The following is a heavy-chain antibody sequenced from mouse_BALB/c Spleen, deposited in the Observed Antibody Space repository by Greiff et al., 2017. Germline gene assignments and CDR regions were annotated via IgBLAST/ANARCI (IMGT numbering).Heavy chain of an antibody. Sequence: EVKLVESGGGLVKPGGSLKLSCAASGFAFSSYDMSWVRQTPEKRLEWVAYISSGGGSTYYPDTVKGRFTISRDNAKNTLYLQLSSLKSEDTAMYYCARRQLGRYYYAMDYWGQGTSVTVSS. J-gene: IGHJ4*01. V-gene: IGHV5-12-1*01. CDR1: GFAFSSYD. CDR2: ISSGGGST. D-gene: IGHD4-1*02. CDR3: ARRQLGRYYYAMDY.